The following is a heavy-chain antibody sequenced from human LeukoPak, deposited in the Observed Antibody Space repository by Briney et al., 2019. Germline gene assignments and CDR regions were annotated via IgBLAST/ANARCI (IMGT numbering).Heavy chain of an antibody. Sequence: PSETLSLTCTVSGGSISSYYWSWIRQPPGKGLEWIGYIYYSGSTNYNPSLKSRVTISVDTSKNQFSLKLSSVTAADTAVYYCAGEYSNYVGYFDYWGQGTLVTVSS. D-gene: IGHD4-11*01. CDR3: AGEYSNYVGYFDY. CDR2: IYYSGST. J-gene: IGHJ4*02. V-gene: IGHV4-59*01. CDR1: GGSISSYY.